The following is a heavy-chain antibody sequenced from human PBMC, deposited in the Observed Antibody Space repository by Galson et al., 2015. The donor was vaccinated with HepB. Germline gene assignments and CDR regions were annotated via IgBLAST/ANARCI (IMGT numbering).Heavy chain of an antibody. J-gene: IGHJ3*01. V-gene: IGHV3-72*01. CDR2: TRNKANSYTT. Sequence: SLRLSCAASGFTFSDHYMDWVRQAPGKGLEWVGRTRNKANSYTTEYAASVKGRFAISRDDSKNSLYLQMNSLDTEDTAVYYCARGPASGRIDAFDVWGQGTMVTVSS. CDR3: ARGPASGRIDAFDV. CDR1: GFTFSDHY. D-gene: IGHD3-10*01.